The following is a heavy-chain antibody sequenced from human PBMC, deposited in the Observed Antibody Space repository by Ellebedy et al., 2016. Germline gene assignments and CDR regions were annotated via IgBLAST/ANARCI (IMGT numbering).Heavy chain of an antibody. Sequence: ASVKVSCKASGYSFSIHGVSWVRQAPGQGLEWMGWISALNGNIHYAPSLQGRVTLTLDPSTSTAYMELRSLRSDDTAVYFCARDPDYSSDYWGQGTLVTVSS. V-gene: IGHV1-18*04. D-gene: IGHD1-14*01. CDR3: ARDPDYSSDY. CDR1: GYSFSIHG. J-gene: IGHJ4*02. CDR2: ISALNGNI.